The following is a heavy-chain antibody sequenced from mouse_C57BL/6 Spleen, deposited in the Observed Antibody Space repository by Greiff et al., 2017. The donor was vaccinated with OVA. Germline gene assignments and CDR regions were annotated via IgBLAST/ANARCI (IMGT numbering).Heavy chain of an antibody. D-gene: IGHD2-1*01. J-gene: IGHJ4*01. CDR3: ARSLYGNYPYYAMDY. Sequence: EVQVVESGGGLVQPGGSLSLSCAASGFTFTDYYMSWVRQPPGKALEWLGFIRNKANGYTTEYSASVKGRFTISRDNSQSILYLQMNALRAEDSATYYCARSLYGNYPYYAMDYWGQGTSVTVSS. CDR1: GFTFTDYY. CDR2: IRNKANGYTT. V-gene: IGHV7-3*01.